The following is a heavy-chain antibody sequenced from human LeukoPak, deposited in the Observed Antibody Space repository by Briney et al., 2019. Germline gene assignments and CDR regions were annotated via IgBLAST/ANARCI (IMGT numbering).Heavy chain of an antibody. Sequence: ASVKVSCKASGYTFSGYYMHWVRQAPGKGLEWMGWINPNSGGTKYAQRFQGRVTMSRDTSISTAYMELSRLRSDDTAVYYCARQTTEGFDPWGQGVLVTVSS. V-gene: IGHV1-2*02. CDR2: INPNSGGT. D-gene: IGHD4-17*01. CDR1: GYTFSGYY. J-gene: IGHJ5*02. CDR3: ARQTTEGFDP.